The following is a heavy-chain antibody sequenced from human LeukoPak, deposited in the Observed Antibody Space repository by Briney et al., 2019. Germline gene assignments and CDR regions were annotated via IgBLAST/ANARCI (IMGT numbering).Heavy chain of an antibody. CDR2: IYWDDDK. CDR3: AHNSLYSSSGDAFDI. J-gene: IGHJ3*02. CDR1: GFSLSTSGVG. V-gene: IGHV2-5*02. D-gene: IGHD6-13*01. Sequence: SGPTLVKPTQTLTLACTFSGFSLSTSGVGVGWIRQPPGKALEWLALIYWDDDKRYSPSLKSRLTITKDTSKNQVVLTMTNMDPVDTATYYCAHNSLYSSSGDAFDIWGQGTMVTVSS.